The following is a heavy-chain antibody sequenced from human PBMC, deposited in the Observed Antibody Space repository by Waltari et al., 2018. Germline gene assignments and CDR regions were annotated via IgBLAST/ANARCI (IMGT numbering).Heavy chain of an antibody. J-gene: IGHJ6*03. CDR1: GFTFTTYA. V-gene: IGHV3-23*04. CDR3: ARAQGTGIHYYMDV. CDR2: IGESGGHT. Sequence: EVQLVESGGGLVQPGESLRLSCAASGFTFTTYAMSWVRQAPGKGLEWVSSIGESGGHTYYADSVRGRFTISRDDSKNTLYLQLNSLRAEDTAVYFCARAQGTGIHYYMDVWGKGTTVTVSS. D-gene: IGHD3-9*01.